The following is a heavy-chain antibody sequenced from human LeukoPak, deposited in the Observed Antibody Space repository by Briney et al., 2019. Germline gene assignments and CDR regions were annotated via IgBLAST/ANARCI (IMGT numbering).Heavy chain of an antibody. Sequence: SETLSLTCTVSGGSITISNYYWGCIRQPPGTGLEWIGSIYYSGATFYNPSLKSRVTISLDTSKNQFSLKLTPVTAADTAVYYCAALGNGRTFDNWGQGTLVTVSS. CDR1: GGSITISNYY. V-gene: IGHV4-39*07. CDR3: AALGNGRTFDN. CDR2: IYYSGAT. D-gene: IGHD1-26*01. J-gene: IGHJ4*02.